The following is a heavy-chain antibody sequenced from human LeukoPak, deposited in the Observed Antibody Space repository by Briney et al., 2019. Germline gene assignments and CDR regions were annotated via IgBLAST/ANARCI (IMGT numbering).Heavy chain of an antibody. CDR2: ISAYNGNT. Sequence: VASVKVSCKASGGTFSSYAISWVRQAPGQGLEWMGWISAYNGNTNYAQKLQGRVTMTTDTSTSTAYMELRSLRSDDTAVYCCARDLRPDWLLLRHNWFDPWGQGTLVTVSS. D-gene: IGHD3-22*01. J-gene: IGHJ5*02. V-gene: IGHV1-18*01. CDR1: GGTFSSYA. CDR3: ARDLRPDWLLLRHNWFDP.